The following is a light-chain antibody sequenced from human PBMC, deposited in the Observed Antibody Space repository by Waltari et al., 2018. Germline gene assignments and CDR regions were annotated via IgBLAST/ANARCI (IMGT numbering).Light chain of an antibody. J-gene: IGLJ2*01. CDR3: AAWDDSLGGPYVV. V-gene: IGLV1-44*01. Sequence: QSVLTQPPSASGTPGQRVTISCSGSSSNIGGNTVNWYQHLPGTAPKLLIYSNKRRPSGGPDRFSGSKSGTSASLAISGLQSEDEADYYCAAWDDSLGGPYVVFGGGTKLTVL. CDR1: SSNIGGNT. CDR2: SNK.